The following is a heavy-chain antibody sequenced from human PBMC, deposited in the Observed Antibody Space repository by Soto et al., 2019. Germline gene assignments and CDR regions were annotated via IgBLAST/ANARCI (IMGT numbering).Heavy chain of an antibody. D-gene: IGHD3-16*01. V-gene: IGHV6-1*01. Sequence: PSQTLSLTCAISGDSVSSNSAAWNWIRQSPSRGLEWLGRTYYKSKWYNDYAVSVKSRITINPDTSKNQFSLQLNSVTPEDTAVYYCARGLRIDRGGFWFDPWGQGTLVTVSS. CDR2: TYYKSKWYN. CDR1: GDSVSSNSAA. CDR3: ARGLRIDRGGFWFDP. J-gene: IGHJ5*02.